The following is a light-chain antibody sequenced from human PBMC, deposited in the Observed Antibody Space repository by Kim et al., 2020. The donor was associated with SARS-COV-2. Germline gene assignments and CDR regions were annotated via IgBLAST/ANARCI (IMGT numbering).Light chain of an antibody. Sequence: VALGQTVRITCQGDSLRSYYASWYQQKPGQAPVLVIYGKNNRPSGIPDRFSGSSSGNTASLTITGAQAEDEADYYCNSRDSSGYRVFGGGTKLTVL. V-gene: IGLV3-19*01. CDR3: NSRDSSGYRV. CDR1: SLRSYY. CDR2: GKN. J-gene: IGLJ3*02.